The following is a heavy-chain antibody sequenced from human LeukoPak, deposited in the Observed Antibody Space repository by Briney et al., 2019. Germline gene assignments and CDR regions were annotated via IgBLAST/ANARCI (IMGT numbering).Heavy chain of an antibody. J-gene: IGHJ5*01. Sequence: SVKVSFKASGFTFTSRSAVQWVRQARGQRLEWRGWIVVGSDNTNYAQQFQERVIITRDKSASPAYMELSSLRSEDPAVYYCAAPYSSTWFDSWGQGTLVTVSS. CDR2: IVVGSDNT. V-gene: IGHV1-58*01. CDR3: AAPYSSTWFDS. D-gene: IGHD6-13*01. CDR1: GFTFTSRSA.